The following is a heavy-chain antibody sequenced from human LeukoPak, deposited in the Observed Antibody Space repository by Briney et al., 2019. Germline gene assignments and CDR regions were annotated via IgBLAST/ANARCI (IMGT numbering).Heavy chain of an antibody. V-gene: IGHV3-9*01. CDR2: ISWNSGSI. CDR3: ATRPTEDVCSGSYAAFDI. J-gene: IGHJ3*02. Sequence: SLRLSCAASGFTFDDYAMHWVRQAPGKGLEWVSGISWNSGSIGYADSVKGRFTISRDNAKNSLYLQMNSLRAEDTALYYCATRPTEDVCSGSYAAFDIWGQGTMVTVSS. CDR1: GFTFDDYA. D-gene: IGHD1-26*01.